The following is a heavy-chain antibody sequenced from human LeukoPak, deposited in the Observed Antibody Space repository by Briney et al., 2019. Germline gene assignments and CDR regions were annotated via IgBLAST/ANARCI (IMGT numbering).Heavy chain of an antibody. D-gene: IGHD6-19*01. CDR1: GGSFSGYY. CDR3: ARGRGPIAVAGFDY. CDR2: INHSGST. Sequence: SETLSLTCAVYGGSFSGYYWSWIRRPPGKGLEWIGEINHSGSTNYNPSLKSRVTISVDSSKNQFSLKLSSVTAADAAVYYCARGRGPIAVAGFDYWGQGTLVTVSS. J-gene: IGHJ4*02. V-gene: IGHV4-34*01.